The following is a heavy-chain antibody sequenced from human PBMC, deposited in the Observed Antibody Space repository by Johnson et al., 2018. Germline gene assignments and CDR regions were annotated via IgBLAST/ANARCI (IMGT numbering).Heavy chain of an antibody. Sequence: QVQLVQSGGGVVQPGRSLRLSCAASGFAFIRYDMHWVRQAPGKGLEWVAVISYDANNKYYADSVKGRFTISRDNSNNTLYLQMNSLRDEDTAVYYCARDIVLWFGDRTGDGMDVWGQGTTVTVSS. D-gene: IGHD3-10*01. V-gene: IGHV3-30*03. CDR3: ARDIVLWFGDRTGDGMDV. J-gene: IGHJ6*02. CDR1: GFAFIRYD. CDR2: ISYDANNK.